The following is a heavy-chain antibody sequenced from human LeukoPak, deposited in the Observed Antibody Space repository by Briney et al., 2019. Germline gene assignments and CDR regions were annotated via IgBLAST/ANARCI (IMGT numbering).Heavy chain of an antibody. V-gene: IGHV4-38-2*01. J-gene: IGHJ4*02. CDR1: GYSISSTYY. CDR2: MHHSGST. Sequence: SETLSHTCAVSGYSISSTYYWGWIRQPPGKGLEWIGSMHHSGSTSYNPSLTSRVTISLDTSKNQFFLKLRFVTAADTAVYYCARHAYCSSTSCYIDYWGQGTLVTVSS. D-gene: IGHD2-2*02. CDR3: ARHAYCSSTSCYIDY.